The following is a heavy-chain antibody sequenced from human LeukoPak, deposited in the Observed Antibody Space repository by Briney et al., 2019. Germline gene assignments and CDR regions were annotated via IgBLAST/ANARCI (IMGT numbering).Heavy chain of an antibody. CDR2: IYYSGST. CDR1: GGSISSGGYY. CDR3: ARAGIVVVPAAPRHDAFVI. V-gene: IGHV4-31*03. J-gene: IGHJ3*02. Sequence: SQTLSLTCTVSGGSISSGGYYWSWIRQHPGKGLEWIGYIYYSGSTYYNPSLKSRVTISVDTSKNQFSLKLSSVTAADTAVYYCARAGIVVVPAAPRHDAFVIWGQGTMVTVSS. D-gene: IGHD2-2*01.